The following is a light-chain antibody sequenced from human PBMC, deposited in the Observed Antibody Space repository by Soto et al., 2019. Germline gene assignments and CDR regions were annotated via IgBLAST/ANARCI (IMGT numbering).Light chain of an antibody. J-gene: IGLJ2*01. CDR3: SSYTSSSNVV. CDR1: SRDVGGYNY. CDR2: DVS. Sequence: QSALTQPASVSGSPGQSITISCTGTSRDVGGYNYVSWYQQHPGKAPKLMIYDVSNRPSGVSNRFSGSKSGNTASLTISGLQAEYEADYYCSSYTSSSNVVFGGGTKLTVL. V-gene: IGLV2-14*01.